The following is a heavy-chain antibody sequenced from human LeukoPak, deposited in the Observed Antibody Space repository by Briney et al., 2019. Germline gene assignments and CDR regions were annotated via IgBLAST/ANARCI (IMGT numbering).Heavy chain of an antibody. J-gene: IGHJ1*01. D-gene: IGHD6-13*01. CDR3: ARDTGIAAAGREYFQH. CDR2: IYYSGST. Sequence: TSETLSLTCTVSGGSISSYYWSWIRQPPGKGLEWIGYIYYSGSTNYNPSLKSRVTISVDTSKNQFSLKLSSVTAADTAVYYCARDTGIAAAGREYFQHWGQGTLVTVSS. CDR1: GGSISSYY. V-gene: IGHV4-59*01.